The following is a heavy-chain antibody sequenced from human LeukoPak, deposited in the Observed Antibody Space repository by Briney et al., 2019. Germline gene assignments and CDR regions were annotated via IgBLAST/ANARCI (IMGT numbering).Heavy chain of an antibody. D-gene: IGHD6-19*01. CDR3: ARGMYSNGWYRQNYYYYMDV. CDR1: GYTFTSYD. J-gene: IGHJ6*03. CDR2: MNPNSGNT. Sequence: ASVKVSCKASGYTFTSYDINWVRQATGQGLEWMGWMNPNSGNTAYAQKFQGRVTMTRNNSISTAYMELSSLRSEDTAVYYCARGMYSNGWYRQNYYYYMDVWGKGTTVTVSS. V-gene: IGHV1-8*01.